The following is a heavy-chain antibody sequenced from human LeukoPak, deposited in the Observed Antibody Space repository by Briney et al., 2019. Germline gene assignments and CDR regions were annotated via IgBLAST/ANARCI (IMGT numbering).Heavy chain of an antibody. CDR2: ISWNSGSI. Sequence: GGSLRLSCAASGFTFDDYGMHWVRQAPGKGLEWVSGISWNSGSIGYADSVKGRFTISRDNAKNSLYLQMNSLRAEDTALYYCAKDSGTKAGVAFDIWGQGTMVTVSS. CDR1: GFTFDDYG. D-gene: IGHD2-15*01. J-gene: IGHJ3*02. CDR3: AKDSGTKAGVAFDI. V-gene: IGHV3-9*01.